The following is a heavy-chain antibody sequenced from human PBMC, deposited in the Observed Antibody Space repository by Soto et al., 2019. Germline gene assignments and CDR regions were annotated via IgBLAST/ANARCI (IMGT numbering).Heavy chain of an antibody. D-gene: IGHD2-15*01. CDR1: EGSIRNHY. V-gene: IGHV4-59*11. J-gene: IGHJ6*03. Sequence: SVTLPLPWTVAEGSIRNHYGRWIRKPPGKGPEWIGYIYYSGSTNYNPSLKSRVTISVDKSKNQFSLKLSSGTAADTAVYYCASGSLYCSGGRGDPYGPYYYMDVWGKGTTVTVSS. CDR3: ASGSLYCSGGRGDPYGPYYYMDV. CDR2: IYYSGST.